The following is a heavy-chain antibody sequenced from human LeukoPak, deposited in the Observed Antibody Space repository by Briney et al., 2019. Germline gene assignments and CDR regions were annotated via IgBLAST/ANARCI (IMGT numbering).Heavy chain of an antibody. Sequence: SQTLSLTCTVSGGSINSGGYYWNWIRQHPGKGLEWIGYIYYSGSTYYNPSLKSRVTISIDTSKKQFSLKLSSVTSADTAAYYCALGSGSYSGSWYFDLWGRGTLVTVSS. V-gene: IGHV4-31*03. J-gene: IGHJ2*01. CDR1: GGSINSGGYY. D-gene: IGHD3-10*01. CDR2: IYYSGST. CDR3: ALGSGSYSGSWYFDL.